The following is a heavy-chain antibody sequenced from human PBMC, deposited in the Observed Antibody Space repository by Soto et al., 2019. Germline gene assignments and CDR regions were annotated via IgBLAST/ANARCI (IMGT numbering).Heavy chain of an antibody. Sequence: PGGSLRLSCAASGFTFSSYAMSWVRQAPGKGLECVSAISGSGGSKYYADSEKGRFTISRDNTKNTLYQQMSSLRADNTAVYYCAKSKEMATILNCFDPWGQGTLVTVYS. J-gene: IGHJ5*02. D-gene: IGHD5-12*01. CDR1: GFTFSSYA. CDR2: ISGSGGSK. V-gene: IGHV3-23*01. CDR3: AKSKEMATILNCFDP.